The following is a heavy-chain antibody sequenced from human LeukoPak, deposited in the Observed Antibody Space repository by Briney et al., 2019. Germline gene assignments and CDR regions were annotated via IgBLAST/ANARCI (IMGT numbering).Heavy chain of an antibody. J-gene: IGHJ6*03. Sequence: ASVKVSCKTSGYTFTSYGISWVRQAPGQGLEWMGWISAYNGNTNYAQKLQGRVTMTTDTSTSTAYMELRSLRSDDTAVYYCARWGSYSSGWSYYYYYYYMDVWGKGTTVTVSS. V-gene: IGHV1-18*01. CDR2: ISAYNGNT. CDR3: ARWGSYSSGWSYYYYYYYMDV. D-gene: IGHD6-19*01. CDR1: GYTFTSYG.